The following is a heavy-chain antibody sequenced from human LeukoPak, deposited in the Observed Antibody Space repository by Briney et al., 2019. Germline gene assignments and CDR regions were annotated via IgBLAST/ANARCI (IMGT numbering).Heavy chain of an antibody. D-gene: IGHD3-10*01. J-gene: IGHJ5*02. CDR2: INWNGGST. CDR3: ARDSVWGSMVRGVIMKYNWFDP. CDR1: GFTFDDYG. V-gene: IGHV3-20*04. Sequence: GGSLRLSCAASGFTFDDYGMSWVRQAPGKGLEWVSGINWNGGSTGYADSVKGRFTISRDNAKNCLYLQMNSLRAEDTALYYCARDSVWGSMVRGVIMKYNWFDPWGQGTLVTVSS.